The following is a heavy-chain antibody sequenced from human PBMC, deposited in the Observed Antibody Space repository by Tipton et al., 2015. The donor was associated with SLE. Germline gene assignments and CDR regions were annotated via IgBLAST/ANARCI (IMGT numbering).Heavy chain of an antibody. D-gene: IGHD1-14*01. J-gene: IGHJ4*02. CDR3: ARVARGGAARSVDY. CDR2: INPNSGGT. CDR1: GYTFTGYY. Sequence: QLVQSGAEVKKPGSSVKVSCKASGYTFTGYYMHWVRQAPGQGLEWMGRINPNSGGTNYAQKFQGRVTMTRDTSISTAYMELSRLRSDDTAVYYCARVARGGAARSVDYWGQGTLVTVSS. V-gene: IGHV1-2*06.